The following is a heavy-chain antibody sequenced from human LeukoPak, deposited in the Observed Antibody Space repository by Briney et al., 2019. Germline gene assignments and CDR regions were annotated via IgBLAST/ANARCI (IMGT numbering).Heavy chain of an antibody. CDR1: GFTFSTYA. CDR3: AKGNWGERLDWYFDL. V-gene: IGHV3-30-3*01. CDR2: ISYDGSNK. Sequence: GGSLRLSCAASGFTFSTYAMHWVRQGPGKGLEWVAVISYDGSNKYYADSVKGRFTISRDNSKNTLYLQMSSLSAEDTAVYYCAKGNWGERLDWYFDLWGRGTLVTVSS. J-gene: IGHJ2*01. D-gene: IGHD1-26*01.